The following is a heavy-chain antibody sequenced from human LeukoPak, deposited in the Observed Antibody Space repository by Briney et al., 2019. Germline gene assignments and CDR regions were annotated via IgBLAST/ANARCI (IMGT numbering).Heavy chain of an antibody. CDR2: INPNSGGT. V-gene: IGHV1-2*02. CDR3: AREDYCGGDCYSYFDY. D-gene: IGHD2-21*02. Sequence: ASVKVSCKASGYTFTSYGISWVRQAPGQGLEWMGWINPNSGGTNYAQKFQGRVTMTRDTSISTAYMELSRLRSDDTAVYYCAREDYCGGDCYSYFDYWGQGTLVTVSS. CDR1: GYTFTSYG. J-gene: IGHJ4*02.